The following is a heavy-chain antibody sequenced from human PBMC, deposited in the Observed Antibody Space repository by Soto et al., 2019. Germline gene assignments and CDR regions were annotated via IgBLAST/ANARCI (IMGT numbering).Heavy chain of an antibody. CDR2: IYTGGTT. D-gene: IGHD6-25*01. CDR1: GFIVSSNY. CDR3: ASATIAAAYYYYYGMDV. J-gene: IGHJ6*02. V-gene: IGHV3-53*01. Sequence: GGSLRLSCAASGFIVSSNYMGWVRQAPGKGLEWVSVIYTGGTTYYADSVKGRFTISRDNSKNTLHLQMNNLRAEDTAVYYCASATIAAAYYYYYGMDVWGQGTTVTVSS.